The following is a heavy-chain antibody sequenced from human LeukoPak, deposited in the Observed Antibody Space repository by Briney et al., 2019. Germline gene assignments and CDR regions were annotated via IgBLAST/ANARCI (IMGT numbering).Heavy chain of an antibody. CDR3: AVRGAARTLNWFDP. CDR1: GGSISSSNW. CDR2: IYHSGST. Sequence: SETLSLTCAVSGGSISSSNWWSWVRPPPGKGLEWIGEIYHSGSTNYNPSLKSRVTISVDKSKNQFSLKLSSVTAADTAVYYCAVRGAARTLNWFDPWGQGTLVTVSS. D-gene: IGHD3-10*01. V-gene: IGHV4-4*02. J-gene: IGHJ5*02.